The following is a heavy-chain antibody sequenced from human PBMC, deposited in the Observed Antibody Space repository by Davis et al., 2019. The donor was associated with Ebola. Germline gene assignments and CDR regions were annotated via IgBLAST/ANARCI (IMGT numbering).Heavy chain of an antibody. CDR3: ARQTPIAAAGNYYYYAMDV. J-gene: IGHJ6*02. Sequence: KVSCKGSGYRFTNYWIGWVRQMPGKGLEWMGIIYPGDSDTRYSPSFQGQVTISADKSISTAYLQWSSLKASDTAMYYCARQTPIAAAGNYYYYAMDVWGQGTTVTVSS. CDR2: IYPGDSDT. V-gene: IGHV5-51*01. CDR1: GYRFTNYW. D-gene: IGHD6-13*01.